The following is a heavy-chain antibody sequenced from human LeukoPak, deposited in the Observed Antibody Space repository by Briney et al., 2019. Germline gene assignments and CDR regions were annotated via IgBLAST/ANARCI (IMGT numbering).Heavy chain of an antibody. V-gene: IGHV1-69*06. D-gene: IGHD3-3*01. CDR3: ARDYDFWSGYGWFDP. CDR1: GYTFTGYY. J-gene: IGHJ5*02. Sequence: SVKVSCKASGYTFTGYYMHWVRQAPGQGLEWMGGIIPIFGTANYAQKFQGRVTITADKSTSTAYMELSSLRSEDTAVYYCARDYDFWSGYGWFDPWGQGTLVTVSS. CDR2: IIPIFGTA.